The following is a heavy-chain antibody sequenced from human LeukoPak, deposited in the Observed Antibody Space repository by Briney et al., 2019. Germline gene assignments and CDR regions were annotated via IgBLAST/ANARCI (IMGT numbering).Heavy chain of an antibody. V-gene: IGHV3-48*02. J-gene: IGHJ4*02. Sequence: PGGSLRLSCAAPGFTFISSSMHWVRQAPGKGLEWVSYISSSSSSIYYSDSVKGRFTISRDNARNSLHLQMSSLRDEDTGLYYCARVGRGALDYWGQGALVTVSS. CDR2: ISSSSSSI. CDR3: ARVGRGALDY. CDR1: GFTFISSS. D-gene: IGHD3-10*01.